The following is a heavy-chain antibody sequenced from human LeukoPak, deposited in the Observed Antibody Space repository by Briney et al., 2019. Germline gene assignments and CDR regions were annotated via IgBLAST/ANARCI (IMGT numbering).Heavy chain of an antibody. J-gene: IGHJ4*02. D-gene: IGHD3-10*01. CDR1: GYTLTELS. CDR3: ATFDPLLWFGGGRFDY. V-gene: IGHV1-24*01. CDR2: FDPEDGET. Sequence: GASVKVSCKVSGYTLTELSMHWVRQAPGKGLEWMGGFDPEDGETIYAQKFQGRVTMTEDTSTDTAYMELSSLRSEDTAVYYCATFDPLLWFGGGRFDYWGQGTLVTVSS.